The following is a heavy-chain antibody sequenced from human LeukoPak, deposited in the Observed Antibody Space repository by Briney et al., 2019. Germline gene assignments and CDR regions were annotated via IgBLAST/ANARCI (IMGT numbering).Heavy chain of an antibody. CDR2: IYHSGST. Sequence: PSETLSLTCAVSGYSISSGYYWGWIRQPPGKGLEWIGSIYHSGSTYYNPSLKSRVTISVDTSKNQFSPKLSSVTAADTAVYYCARDRGNNWNDVRWFDPWGQGTLVTVSS. D-gene: IGHD1-1*01. CDR3: ARDRGNNWNDVRWFDP. CDR1: GYSISSGYY. J-gene: IGHJ5*02. V-gene: IGHV4-38-2*02.